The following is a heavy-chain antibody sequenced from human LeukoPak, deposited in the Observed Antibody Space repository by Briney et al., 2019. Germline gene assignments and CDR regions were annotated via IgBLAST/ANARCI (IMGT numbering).Heavy chain of an antibody. D-gene: IGHD6-6*01. J-gene: IGHJ5*01. V-gene: IGHV1-46*01. CDR1: GYTFTDSY. CDR2: INPSGGST. Sequence: ASVKVSCKASGYTFTDSYVHWVRQAPGQGLEWMGIINPSGGSTTYAQKFQGRVTMTRDTSTSTVYMDLSSLRSEDTAVCYCARERSIAARHFVSWGQGTLVTVSS. CDR3: ARERSIAARHFVS.